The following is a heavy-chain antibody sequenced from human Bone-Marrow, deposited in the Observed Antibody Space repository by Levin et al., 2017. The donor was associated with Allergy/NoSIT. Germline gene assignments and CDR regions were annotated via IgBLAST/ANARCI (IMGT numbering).Heavy chain of an antibody. CDR2: ISYDGSNK. CDR3: ATLGEYSSSGDVY. D-gene: IGHD6-6*01. V-gene: IGHV3-30*04. CDR1: GFTFSSYA. Sequence: GGSLRLSCAASGFTFSSYAMHWVRQAPGKGLEWVAVISYDGSNKYYADSVKGRFTISRDNSKNTLYLQMNSLRAEDTAVYYCATLGEYSSSGDVYWGQGTLVTVSS. J-gene: IGHJ4*02.